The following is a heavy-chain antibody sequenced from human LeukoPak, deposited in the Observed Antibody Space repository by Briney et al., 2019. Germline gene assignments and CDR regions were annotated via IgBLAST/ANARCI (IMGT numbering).Heavy chain of an antibody. J-gene: IGHJ4*02. CDR3: ARDGGMDY. D-gene: IGHD3-16*01. CDR1: GYTFTDYY. CDR2: INPNSVDA. V-gene: IGHV1-2*02. Sequence: GASVKVSCKATGYTFTDYYIHWVRQAPGQGLEWMGWINPNSVDANHAQKFQGRVTMTRDTSISTVFMELSSLRSDDTAVYYCARDGGMDYWGQGTLVTVSS.